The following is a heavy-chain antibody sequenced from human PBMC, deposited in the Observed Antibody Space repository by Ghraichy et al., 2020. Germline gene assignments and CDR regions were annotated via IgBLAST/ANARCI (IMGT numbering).Heavy chain of an antibody. CDR1: GFTFSNYG. D-gene: IGHD6-13*01. V-gene: IGHV3-30*18. J-gene: IGHJ5*02. CDR2: ISYDGSNK. Sequence: GGSLRLSCAASGFTFSNYGMHWVRRAPGKGLEWVAVISYDGSNKYYADSVKGRFTISRDNSKNTLYLQMNSLRSEDTAVYYCAKGAQRLTSSSCHRWGQGTLVTVSS. CDR3: AKGAQRLTSSSCHR.